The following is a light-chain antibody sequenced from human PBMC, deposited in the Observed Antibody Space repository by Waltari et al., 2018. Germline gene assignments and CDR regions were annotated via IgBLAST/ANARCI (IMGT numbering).Light chain of an antibody. CDR2: VNSDGSH. J-gene: IGLJ2*01. CDR1: SAHNNYA. CDR3: QTWGTGILV. Sequence: QLVLTQSPSASASLGASVPLTCTLSSAHNNYAIAWHPQRPDKGPRYLMKVNSDGSHRKGAGLPDRFSGSSSGAERYLTIFSLQSEDEADYYCQTWGTGILVFGGGTKLTVL. V-gene: IGLV4-69*01.